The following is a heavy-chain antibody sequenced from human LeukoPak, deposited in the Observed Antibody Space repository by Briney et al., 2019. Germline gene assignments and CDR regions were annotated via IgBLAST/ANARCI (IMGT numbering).Heavy chain of an antibody. V-gene: IGHV4-34*01. CDR2: INHSGST. Sequence: PSETLSLTCAVYGGSFSGYYWSWIRQPPGKGLEWIGEINHSGSTNYNPSLKSRVTISVDTSKNQFSLKLSSVTAAGTAVYYCARAPPYGPFDYWGQGTLVTVSS. D-gene: IGHD3-10*01. CDR1: GGSFSGYY. J-gene: IGHJ4*02. CDR3: ARAPPYGPFDY.